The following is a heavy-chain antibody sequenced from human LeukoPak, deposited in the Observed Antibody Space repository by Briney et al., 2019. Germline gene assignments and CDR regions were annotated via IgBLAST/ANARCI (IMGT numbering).Heavy chain of an antibody. D-gene: IGHD1-26*01. CDR1: GFIFSDYL. J-gene: IGHJ4*02. CDR3: GRSPGTGTVDH. Sequence: GGSLRLSCAASGFIFSDYLMSWVRQAPGKGLEWVANINRDGSQKYYVDSMKGRFAISRDNAKSSLYLEMNSLRDEDTAIYYCGRSPGTGTVDHWGQGTLATVSS. V-gene: IGHV3-7*01. CDR2: INRDGSQK.